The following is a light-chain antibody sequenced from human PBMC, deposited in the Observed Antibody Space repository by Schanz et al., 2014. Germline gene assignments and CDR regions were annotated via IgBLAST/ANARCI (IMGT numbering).Light chain of an antibody. CDR2: DNN. Sequence: QSVLTQPPSVSAAPGQKVTISCSGSSSNIGNNYVSWYQQLPGTAPKLLIYDNNKRPSGIPDRFSGSKSGTSATLGITGLQTGDEADYYCGTWDSSLSAGVFCGGTKLTVL. J-gene: IGLJ3*02. CDR3: GTWDSSLSAGV. V-gene: IGLV1-51*01. CDR1: SSNIGNNY.